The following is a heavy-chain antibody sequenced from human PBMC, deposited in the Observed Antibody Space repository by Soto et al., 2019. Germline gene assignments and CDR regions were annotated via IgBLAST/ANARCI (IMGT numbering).Heavy chain of an antibody. Sequence: QVQLQESGPGLVKPSQTLSLTCTVSGGSISSGGYYWSWIRQHPGKGLEWIGYIYYSGSTYYNPSLKSRVTISVDTSKNQSSLKLSSVTAAGTAVYYCARSPWYLGRNGFDPWGQGTLVTVSS. CDR2: IYYSGST. V-gene: IGHV4-31*03. J-gene: IGHJ5*02. CDR1: GGSISSGGYY. CDR3: ARSPWYLGRNGFDP. D-gene: IGHD3-16*01.